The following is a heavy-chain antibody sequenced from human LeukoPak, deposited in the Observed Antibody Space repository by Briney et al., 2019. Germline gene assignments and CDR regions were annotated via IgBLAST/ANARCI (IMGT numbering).Heavy chain of an antibody. D-gene: IGHD2-2*01. CDR1: GFTFSSCA. V-gene: IGHV3-33*01. Sequence: GTSLRLSCSASGFTFSSCAMHWVRQGPGKGLEWVAIIWDDGSNENYVDSVKGRFTISRDNSKNTLYLQMNSLRADDTAMYYCARDLPYCIDSSCYSAPPDVWGQGTTVTVSS. J-gene: IGHJ6*02. CDR2: IWDDGSNE. CDR3: ARDLPYCIDSSCYSAPPDV.